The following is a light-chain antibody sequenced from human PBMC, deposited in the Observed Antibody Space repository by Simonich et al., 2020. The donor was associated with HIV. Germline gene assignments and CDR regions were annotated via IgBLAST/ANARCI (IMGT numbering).Light chain of an antibody. Sequence: GQSITISCTGTSSDVGDYNSVSWYQQHPGKAPKVMIYDVSKRPSGVSNRFSGSKSGNTASLTISGLQADDEADYYCSSYAGSNNLVFGGGTKLTVL. J-gene: IGLJ3*02. V-gene: IGLV2-14*04. CDR2: DVS. CDR1: SSDVGDYNS. CDR3: SSYAGSNNLV.